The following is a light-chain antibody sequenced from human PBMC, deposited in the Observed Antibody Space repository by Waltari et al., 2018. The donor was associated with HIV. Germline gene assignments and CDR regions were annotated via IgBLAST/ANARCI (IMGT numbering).Light chain of an antibody. CDR3: QQYYGIPLT. V-gene: IGKV1-NL1*01. Sequence: DIQMTQSPSSLSASVGDRVTISCRASQGISNSLAWYQRKPGVAPKLLIYAASKLEDGVPSRCSGSGSGADYTLTVSSLQPEDFATYYCQQYYGIPLTFGGGTKVEIK. J-gene: IGKJ4*01. CDR1: QGISNS. CDR2: AAS.